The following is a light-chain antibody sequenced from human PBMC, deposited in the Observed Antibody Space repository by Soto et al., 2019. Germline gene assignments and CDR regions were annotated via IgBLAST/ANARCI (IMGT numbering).Light chain of an antibody. V-gene: IGLV2-8*01. J-gene: IGLJ1*01. CDR1: SSDVGGYNY. CDR2: EVS. Sequence: QSALTQPPSASGSPGQSVTISCTGTSSDVGGYNYVSWYQQHPGKAPKLMIYEVSKRPSGVPDRFSGSKSGNTASLTVSGLQAEDEADYYCSLFGVFGTGTKVTVL. CDR3: SLFGV.